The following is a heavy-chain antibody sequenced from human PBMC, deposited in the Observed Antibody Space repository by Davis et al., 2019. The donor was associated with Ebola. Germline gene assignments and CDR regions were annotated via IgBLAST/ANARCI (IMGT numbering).Heavy chain of an antibody. J-gene: IGHJ1*01. V-gene: IGHV1-18*04. D-gene: IGHD3-22*01. CDR3: ARAGVSSGYYYEYFQH. CDR2: INPHNGNT. Sequence: AASVKVSCKASGYTFTNYGITWVRQAPGQGLEWMGWINPHNGNTNYAQNVQGRVIMTSDTATTTAYMELRSLRSDDTAVYYCARAGVSSGYYYEYFQHWGQGTLVTVSS. CDR1: GYTFTNYG.